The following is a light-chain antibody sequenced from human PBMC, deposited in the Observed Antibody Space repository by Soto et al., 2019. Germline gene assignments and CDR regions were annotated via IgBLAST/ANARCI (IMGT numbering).Light chain of an antibody. Sequence: EIVLTQSPGTRSWSPWGIATVCGRASQSFVNMYLAWYQRKPGQAPRLLMYGASRRPTGTPDRFSGSGSGTDFTLTISRLEPQDFAVYYCQQFGSSPRTFGQGTKVDIK. CDR3: QQFGSSPRT. J-gene: IGKJ1*01. V-gene: IGKV3-20*01. CDR1: QSFVNMY. CDR2: GAS.